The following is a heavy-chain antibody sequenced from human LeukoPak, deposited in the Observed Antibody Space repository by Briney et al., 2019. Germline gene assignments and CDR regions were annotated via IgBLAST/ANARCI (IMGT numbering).Heavy chain of an antibody. Sequence: PSETLSLTCTVSGGSITNYYWAWIRQPPGKGLEWIGNIYYTGGTKYNPSLRSRVTISIDTSKNQFSLKLRSVTAADMAVYYCARTGDSSGYYRNAIDYWGQGTLVTVSS. D-gene: IGHD3-22*01. CDR1: GGSITNYY. CDR2: IYYTGGT. J-gene: IGHJ4*02. V-gene: IGHV4-59*12. CDR3: ARTGDSSGYYRNAIDY.